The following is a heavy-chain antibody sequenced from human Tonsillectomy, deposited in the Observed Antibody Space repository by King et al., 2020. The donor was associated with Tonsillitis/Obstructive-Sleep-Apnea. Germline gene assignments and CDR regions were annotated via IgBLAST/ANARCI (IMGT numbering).Heavy chain of an antibody. J-gene: IGHJ3*01. CDR2: IREDGSEK. Sequence: VQLVESGGGLVQPGGSMRLSCAGSGFTFGDYWMAWVRQAPGKGLEWVANIREDGSEKEYLDAVKGRFTISRDNAKNSLHLQMNSLRGEDTAVYYCPTHIDGSAWYSMWTFDLWGQGTMVTVSS. V-gene: IGHV3-7*02. CDR3: PTHIDGSAWYSMWTFDL. CDR1: GFTFGDYW. D-gene: IGHD6-19*01.